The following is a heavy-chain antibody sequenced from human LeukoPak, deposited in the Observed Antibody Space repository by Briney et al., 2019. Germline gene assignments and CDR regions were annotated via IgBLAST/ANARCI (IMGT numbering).Heavy chain of an antibody. Sequence: SETLSLTCAVYGGSFSGYYWSWIRQPPGKGLEWIAEIDHSGRTNFNRSLKSRVTISVDTSKNQFSLNLSSVTAADTAVYYCARGPLDSGYTYFDYWGQGTLVSVAS. CDR1: GGSFSGYY. J-gene: IGHJ4*02. V-gene: IGHV4-34*01. D-gene: IGHD5-12*01. CDR2: IDHSGRT. CDR3: ARGPLDSGYTYFDY.